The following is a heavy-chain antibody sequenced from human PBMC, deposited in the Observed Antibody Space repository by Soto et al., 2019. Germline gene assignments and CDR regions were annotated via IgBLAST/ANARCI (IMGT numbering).Heavy chain of an antibody. CDR2: INHSGST. D-gene: IGHD3-10*01. V-gene: IGHV4-34*01. CDR1: GGSFSADY. J-gene: IGHJ4*02. Sequence: GPGPDTTSETLSLTCAVYGGSFSADYWSWIRQAPGKGLEWIGEINHSGSTDYNPSLKSRVTISVDTSKRQFSLRLTSVTAADTAVYYCARDGYDGSGSPYPAYWGPGTQVTVSS. CDR3: ARDGYDGSGSPYPAY.